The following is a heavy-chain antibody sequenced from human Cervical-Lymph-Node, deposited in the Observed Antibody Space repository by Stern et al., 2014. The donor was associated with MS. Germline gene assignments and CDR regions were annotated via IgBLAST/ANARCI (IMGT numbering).Heavy chain of an antibody. CDR3: ATRLAWARIAVAGQDDRTLDY. D-gene: IGHD6-19*01. CDR1: GYTLTELS. J-gene: IGHJ4*02. Sequence: QMQLVQSGAEVKKPGASVKVSCKVSGYTLTELSMHWVRQAPGNGLEWMGGFDPADGETIYAQKFQGRVTMTEDTSTDTAYMELSSLRSEDTAVYYCATRLAWARIAVAGQDDRTLDYWGQGTLVTVYS. V-gene: IGHV1-24*01. CDR2: FDPADGET.